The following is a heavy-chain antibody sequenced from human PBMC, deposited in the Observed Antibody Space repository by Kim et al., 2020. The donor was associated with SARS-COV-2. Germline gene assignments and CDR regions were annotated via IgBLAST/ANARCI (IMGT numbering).Heavy chain of an antibody. J-gene: IGHJ5*02. CDR1: GFTLTDYW. CDR2: MNGDGTTR. D-gene: IGHD7-27*01. V-gene: IGHV3-74*01. Sequence: GGSLRLSCAASGFTLTDYWMYWVRQAPGQGLLWVARMNGDGTTRSFADSVKGRCTISRDNAKNTLYLEMNSLRVEDTAMYYCARDPRNLGLDPWGQGTLV. CDR3: ARDPRNLGLDP.